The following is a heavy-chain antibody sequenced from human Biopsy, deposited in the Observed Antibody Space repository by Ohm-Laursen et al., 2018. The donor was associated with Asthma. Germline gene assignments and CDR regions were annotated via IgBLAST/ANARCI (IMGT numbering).Heavy chain of an antibody. CDR3: ASPSSSSERLYYYYNIDI. CDR2: IFLGFGTT. V-gene: IGHV1-69*06. Sequence: SVKVSRKASGGTFGNYGISWARQAPGLGLEWMGGIFLGFGTTNIAQKFQSRITISADIFTKTAYLEVSSLSTDDAAVYYCASPSSSSERLYYYYNIDIWGQGTTVTV. D-gene: IGHD6-13*01. CDR1: GGTFGNYG. J-gene: IGHJ6*02.